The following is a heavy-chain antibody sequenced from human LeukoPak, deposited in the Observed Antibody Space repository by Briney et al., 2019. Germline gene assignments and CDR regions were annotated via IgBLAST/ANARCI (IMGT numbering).Heavy chain of an antibody. V-gene: IGHV3-30*02. CDR2: IRYDGSNK. D-gene: IGHD2-15*01. CDR3: ARSCSGGSCFPDS. J-gene: IGHJ4*02. Sequence: GGSLRLPCAASGFTFSSYGMHWVRQAPGKGLDWVAFIRYDGSNKNYADSVKGRFTISRDNSKNTLYLQMNSLRAEDTAVYYCARSCSGGSCFPDSWGQGTLVTVSS. CDR1: GFTFSSYG.